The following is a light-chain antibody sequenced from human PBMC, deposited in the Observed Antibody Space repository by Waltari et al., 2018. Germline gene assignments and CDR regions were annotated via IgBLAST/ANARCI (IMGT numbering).Light chain of an antibody. CDR2: DAS. CDR3: QQRRNWPPIT. CDR1: QSVSNY. V-gene: IGKV3-11*01. Sequence: EVVLTQSPATLSLSPGERATLSCRASQSVSNYLACYQQKPGQAPRLLIYDASNRATGTPARFSGSGSGTDFTLTISSLEPEDFAVYYCQQRRNWPPITFGQGTRLEIK. J-gene: IGKJ5*01.